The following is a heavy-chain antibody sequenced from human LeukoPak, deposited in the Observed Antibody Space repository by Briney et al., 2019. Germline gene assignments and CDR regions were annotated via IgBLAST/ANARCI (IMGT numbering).Heavy chain of an antibody. Sequence: GGSLRLSCAASGFTFSNAWMSWVRQAPGKGLEWVGRIKSKTDGGTTDYAAPVKGRFTISRDDSKNTLYLQMNSLKTEDTAVYYCTTDGGPAGDVVVPAAITALDYWGQGTLVTVSS. J-gene: IGHJ4*02. V-gene: IGHV3-15*01. CDR3: TTDGGPAGDVVVPAAITALDY. CDR2: IKSKTDGGTT. D-gene: IGHD2-2*02. CDR1: GFTFSNAW.